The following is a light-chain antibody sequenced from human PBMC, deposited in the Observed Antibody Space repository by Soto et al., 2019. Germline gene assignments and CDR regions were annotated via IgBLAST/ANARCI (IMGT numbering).Light chain of an antibody. Sequence: QSVLTQPASVSGSPGQSITISCTGTSSDVGGYNYVSWYQQHPGKAPKLMIYEVSNRPSGVSNRFSGSKSGNTASLTISGLQAEDEDYYYGCLYTSSNTPVGFGGGTKLTVL. J-gene: IGLJ2*01. CDR2: EVS. V-gene: IGLV2-14*01. CDR1: SSDVGGYNY. CDR3: CLYTSSNTPVG.